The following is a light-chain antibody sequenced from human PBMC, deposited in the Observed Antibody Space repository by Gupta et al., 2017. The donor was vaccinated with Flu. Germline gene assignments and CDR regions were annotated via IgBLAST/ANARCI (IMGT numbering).Light chain of an antibody. CDR3: QVWDSTTNHV. V-gene: IGLV3-21*03. CDR2: DDS. J-gene: IGLJ1*01. CDR1: NIGTKR. Sequence: PGKTARVTCGGINIGTKRVHWYQQKPGQAPVLVVYDDSDRPSGIPERFSGSNSGNTATLTISRVEAGDEADYYCQVWDSTTNHVFGTGTKVTVL.